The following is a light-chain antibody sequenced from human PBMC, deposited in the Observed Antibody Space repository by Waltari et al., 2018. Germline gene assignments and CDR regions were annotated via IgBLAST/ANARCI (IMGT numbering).Light chain of an antibody. Sequence: QSALTQPASVSGSPGQSITISCTGTSSDVGGYNYVTWYQQHPGKAPKLMLYEVSNRPSGVSNRFSCSKSGNTAFLTISGLQAEDEADYYCSSYTSSSTWVFGGGTKLTVL. CDR1: SSDVGGYNY. CDR2: EVS. J-gene: IGLJ3*02. V-gene: IGLV2-14*01. CDR3: SSYTSSSTWV.